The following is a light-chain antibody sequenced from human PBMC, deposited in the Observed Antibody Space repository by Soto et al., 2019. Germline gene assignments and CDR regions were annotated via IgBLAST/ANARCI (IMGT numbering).Light chain of an antibody. CDR3: QQYNNWPPWT. CDR1: RSVSSN. V-gene: IGKV3-15*01. Sequence: IVLTQATGTLCLSPGELATLSCRASRSVSSNLAWYQQKPGQAPRLLIYGASTRATGIPARFSGSGSGTEFTLTISSLQSEDFAVYYCQQYNNWPPWTFGQGTKVDIK. J-gene: IGKJ1*01. CDR2: GAS.